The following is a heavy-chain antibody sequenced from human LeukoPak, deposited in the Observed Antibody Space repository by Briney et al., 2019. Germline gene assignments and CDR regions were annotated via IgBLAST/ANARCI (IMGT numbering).Heavy chain of an antibody. CDR3: ARGTRNTGTYFYFDY. J-gene: IGHJ4*02. Sequence: SETLSLTCTVSGGSISSSSYFWAWIRQPPGKGLEWIGSIYYSGSTYYNPSLNSRVTISVDTSKNQFSLNPSSVTAADTAVYYCARGTRNTGTYFYFDYWGQGTLVTASS. V-gene: IGHV4-39*01. CDR1: GGSISSSSYF. D-gene: IGHD1-7*01. CDR2: IYYSGST.